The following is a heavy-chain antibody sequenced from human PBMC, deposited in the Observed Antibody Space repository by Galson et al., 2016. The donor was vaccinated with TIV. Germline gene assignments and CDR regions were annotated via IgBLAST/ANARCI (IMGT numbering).Heavy chain of an antibody. CDR3: ARARGYNFENAFHI. Sequence: SVKVSCKASGGTFSSDVISWVRQAPGQGLEWMGGIIPMFKIADYAQKFQGRVTISADEFPSAAYMELSSLRFEDTAVYYCARARGYNFENAFHIWGQGTMVTVSS. CDR1: GGTFSSDV. CDR2: IIPMFKIA. J-gene: IGHJ3*02. V-gene: IGHV1-69*13. D-gene: IGHD5-18*01.